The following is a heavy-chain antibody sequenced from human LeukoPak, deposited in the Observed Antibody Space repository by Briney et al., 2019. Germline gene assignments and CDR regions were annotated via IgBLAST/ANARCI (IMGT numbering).Heavy chain of an antibody. D-gene: IGHD2-15*01. CDR3: AKGYWVLRKGFDS. V-gene: IGHV3-30*02. Sequence: GGSLRLSCVASGFTFSNYGMHWVREAPGKGLEWVAFIQYEGKNKDYAEAVKGRFTISSDNSKNTLFLQMNNLTAEDTALYYCAKGYWVLRKGFDSWGQGTLVTVSS. CDR1: GFTFSNYG. J-gene: IGHJ4*02. CDR2: IQYEGKNK.